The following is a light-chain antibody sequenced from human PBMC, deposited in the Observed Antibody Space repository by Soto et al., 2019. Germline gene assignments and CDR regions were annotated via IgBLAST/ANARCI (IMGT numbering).Light chain of an antibody. CDR2: KAS. CDR3: QHFNSPTT. Sequence: IQLTPSPSTLSASVGDRVTITCRASQNINNWLAWYQQKLGKAPKLLIYKASNLESGVPSRFSGSGSGTEFTLTISSLKHDDFATYYCQHFNSPTTFGQGTKVDI. V-gene: IGKV1-5*03. J-gene: IGKJ1*01. CDR1: QNINNW.